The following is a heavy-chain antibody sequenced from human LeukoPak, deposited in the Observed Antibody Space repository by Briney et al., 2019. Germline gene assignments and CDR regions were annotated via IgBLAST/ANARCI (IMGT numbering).Heavy chain of an antibody. Sequence: GESLKISCKGSGYSFTGYWIGWVRQMPGKGLELMGVIYPGDSDTRYSPSFQAQVTISADKSISTAYLQWSSLKASDTAMYYCARLANNNYASGSLSSFGYWGQGTLVTVSS. J-gene: IGHJ4*02. D-gene: IGHD3-10*01. V-gene: IGHV5-51*01. CDR1: GYSFTGYW. CDR2: IYPGDSDT. CDR3: ARLANNNYASGSLSSFGY.